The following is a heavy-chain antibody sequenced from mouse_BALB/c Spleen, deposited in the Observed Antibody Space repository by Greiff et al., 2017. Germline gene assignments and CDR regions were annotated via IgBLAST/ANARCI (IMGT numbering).Heavy chain of an antibody. CDR1: GFSLTSYG. D-gene: IGHD1-1*01. Sequence: VKLQESGPGLVAPSQSLSITCTVSGFSLTSYGVHWVRQPPGKGLEWLGVIWAGGSTNYNSALMSRLSISKDNSKSQVFLKMYSLQTDDTAMYYCARVTTVAPWFAYWGQGTLVTVSA. V-gene: IGHV2-9*02. CDR3: ARVTTVAPWFAY. J-gene: IGHJ3*01. CDR2: IWAGGST.